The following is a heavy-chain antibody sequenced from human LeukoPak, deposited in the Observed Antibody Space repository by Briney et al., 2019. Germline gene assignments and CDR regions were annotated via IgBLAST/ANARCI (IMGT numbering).Heavy chain of an antibody. CDR3: AELGITMIGGV. CDR2: ISGSGSSI. V-gene: IGHV3-48*03. CDR1: GFTFRSYE. Sequence: GGSLRLSCAASGFTFRSYEMNWVRQAPGKGLEWISYISGSGSSIYYADSVKGRFTISRDNAKNSVHLQMNSLRAGDTAVYYCAELGITMIGGVWGKGTTVTISS. D-gene: IGHD3-10*02. J-gene: IGHJ6*04.